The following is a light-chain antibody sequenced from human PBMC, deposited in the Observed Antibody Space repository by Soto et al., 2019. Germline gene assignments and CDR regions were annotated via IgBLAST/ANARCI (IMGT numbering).Light chain of an antibody. CDR1: QSVSSF. Sequence: DIVLTQSPATLSLSPGERATLSCRASQSVSSFLAWYQQKRGPAPRLLIYDASNRATGIPARFSGSGSGTDFTLTISSLEPEDFAVYYCQQRSNWPRITFGQGTRLEIK. CDR3: QQRSNWPRIT. J-gene: IGKJ5*01. CDR2: DAS. V-gene: IGKV3-11*01.